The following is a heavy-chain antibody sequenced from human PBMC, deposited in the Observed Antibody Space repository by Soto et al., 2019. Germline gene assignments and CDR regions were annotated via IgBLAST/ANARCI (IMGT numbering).Heavy chain of an antibody. D-gene: IGHD6-13*01. Sequence: QVQLQESGPGLVKPSQTLSLTCTVSGDSISSGGYYWSWIRHHPGKGLEWIGNIFYSGNTKYNPSLKSRVTISVDTSKNQFSLKLSSVTAADTAVYYCARVGSSSWFVYWGQGTLVTVSS. J-gene: IGHJ4*02. CDR2: IFYSGNT. V-gene: IGHV4-31*03. CDR1: GDSISSGGYY. CDR3: ARVGSSSWFVY.